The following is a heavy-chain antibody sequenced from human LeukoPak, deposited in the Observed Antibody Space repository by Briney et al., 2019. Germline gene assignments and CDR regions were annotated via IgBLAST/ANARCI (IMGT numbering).Heavy chain of an antibody. D-gene: IGHD3-9*01. J-gene: IGHJ6*03. Sequence: SETLSLTCTVSGYSISSGYYWGWIRQPPGKGLEWIGSIYHSGSTYYNPSLKSRVTISVDTSKNQFSLKLSSVTAADTAVYYCARLRSGTGYPYYMDVWGKGTTVTVS. V-gene: IGHV4-38-2*02. CDR3: ARLRSGTGYPYYMDV. CDR2: IYHSGST. CDR1: GYSISSGYY.